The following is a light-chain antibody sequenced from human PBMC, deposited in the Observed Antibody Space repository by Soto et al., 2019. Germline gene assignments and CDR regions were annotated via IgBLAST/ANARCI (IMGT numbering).Light chain of an antibody. J-gene: IGLJ2*01. Sequence: QSVLTQPPSVSGSPGQSVTISCTGTSSDVGSYSRVSWYQQPPGTAPKLMIYEVSKRPSGVPDRFSGSKSGNTASLTISGLQAEDEADYYCSSYTSSSTVVFGGGTKLTVL. CDR3: SSYTSSSTVV. CDR2: EVS. V-gene: IGLV2-18*02. CDR1: SSDVGSYSR.